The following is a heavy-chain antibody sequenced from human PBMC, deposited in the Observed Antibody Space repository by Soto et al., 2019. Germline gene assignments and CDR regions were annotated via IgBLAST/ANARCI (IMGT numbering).Heavy chain of an antibody. V-gene: IGHV4-59*01. CDR2: IYYSGST. CDR3: ARDQEEWLRFGPTFSYDY. CDR1: GGSISSYY. Sequence: SETVSLTCTVSGGSISSYYWSWIRQPPGKGLEWIGYIYYSGSTNYNPSPKSRVTISVDTSKNQFSLKLSSVTAADTAVYYCARDQEEWLRFGPTFSYDYWGQGTLVTVSS. D-gene: IGHD5-12*01. J-gene: IGHJ4*02.